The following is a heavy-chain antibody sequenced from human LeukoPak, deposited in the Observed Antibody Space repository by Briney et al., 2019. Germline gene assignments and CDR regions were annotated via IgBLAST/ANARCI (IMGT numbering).Heavy chain of an antibody. V-gene: IGHV3-30*04. Sequence: PGGSLRLSCAASGFTFSSYAMHWVRQAPGKGLEWVAVISYDESNKYYADSVKGRFTISRDNSKNTLYLQMNSLRAEDTAVYYCARDPYYDSSGYRPPFDYWGQGTLVTVSS. CDR1: GFTFSSYA. J-gene: IGHJ4*02. D-gene: IGHD3-22*01. CDR2: ISYDESNK. CDR3: ARDPYYDSSGYRPPFDY.